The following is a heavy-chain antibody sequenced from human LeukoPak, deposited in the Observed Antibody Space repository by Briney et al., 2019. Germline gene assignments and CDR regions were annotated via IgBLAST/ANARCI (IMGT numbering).Heavy chain of an antibody. CDR3: AKLPFIVVVVAATFAY. CDR2: ISGSGGST. J-gene: IGHJ4*02. D-gene: IGHD2-15*01. Sequence: PGGSLRLSCAASGFTFSSYAMSWVRQAPGKGLEWVSAISGSGGSTYYADSVKGRFTISRDNSKNTLYLQMNSLRAEDTAVYYCAKLPFIVVVVAATFAYWGQGTLVTVSS. CDR1: GFTFSSYA. V-gene: IGHV3-23*01.